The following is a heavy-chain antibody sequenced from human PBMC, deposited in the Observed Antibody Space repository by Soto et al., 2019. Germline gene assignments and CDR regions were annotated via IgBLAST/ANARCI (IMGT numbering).Heavy chain of an antibody. CDR3: ARGQGSSTGCPCASDSGRDV. Sequence: QVQLVQSGAEVRKPGASVTGSCKASGYTFTSYYIHWVRQAPGQGLERLRIINPTSASTSYAQKFQGRVTMTRTTSTSTVYMGLSSLRSADTAVYYCARGQGSSTGCPCASDSGRDVWGQGNTVTVSS. J-gene: IGHJ6*02. V-gene: IGHV1-46*01. D-gene: IGHD2-2*01. CDR2: INPTSAST. CDR1: GYTFTSYY.